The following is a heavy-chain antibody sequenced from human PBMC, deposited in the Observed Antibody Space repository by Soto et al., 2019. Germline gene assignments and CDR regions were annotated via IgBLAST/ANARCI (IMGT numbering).Heavy chain of an antibody. D-gene: IGHD3-3*01. CDR3: ASQEYDVWSDPYGMDG. V-gene: IGHV5-51*01. J-gene: IGHJ6*02. Sequence: PGASLKISCKGSGYRFPSYWIGWVRQMPGKGLEWMGIIYPGDSDTRYSPSFQGQVTISADKSISTAYLQWSSLKASDTAMYYCASQEYDVWSDPYGMDGWGQGTRVTVAS. CDR2: IYPGDSDT. CDR1: GYRFPSYW.